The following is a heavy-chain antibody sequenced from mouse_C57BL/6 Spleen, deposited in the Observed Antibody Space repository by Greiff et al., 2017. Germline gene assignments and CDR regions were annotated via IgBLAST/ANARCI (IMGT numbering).Heavy chain of an antibody. CDR3: ARGIYYDYDEYYAMDY. CDR1: GYTFTSYT. J-gene: IGHJ4*01. V-gene: IGHV1-4*01. D-gene: IGHD2-4*01. CDR2: INPSSGST. Sequence: VQLQQSGAELARPGASVKMSCKASGYTFTSYTMHWVKQRPGQGLEWIGYINPSSGSTKYNQKFKDKATLTADKSSSTAYMQLSSLTSEDSAVYYGARGIYYDYDEYYAMDYWGQGTSGTVSS.